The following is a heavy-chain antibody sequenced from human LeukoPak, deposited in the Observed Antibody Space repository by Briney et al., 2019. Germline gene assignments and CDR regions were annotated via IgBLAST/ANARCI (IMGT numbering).Heavy chain of an antibody. Sequence: PGGSLRLSCAASGFTFSSYWMSWVRQAPGKGLEWVANIKQDGSEKYYVDSVKGRFTISRDNAKNSLYLQMNSLRAEDTAVYYCARVSIAAAGFDAFDIWGQGTMVTVSS. J-gene: IGHJ3*02. D-gene: IGHD6-13*01. V-gene: IGHV3-7*04. CDR3: ARVSIAAAGFDAFDI. CDR1: GFTFSSYW. CDR2: IKQDGSEK.